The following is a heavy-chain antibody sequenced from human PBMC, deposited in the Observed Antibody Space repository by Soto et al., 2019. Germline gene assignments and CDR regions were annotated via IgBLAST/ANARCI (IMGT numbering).Heavy chain of an antibody. V-gene: IGHV4-4*02. D-gene: IGHD1-7*01. CDR3: ARVLSDPNWNWVDVDY. CDR2: IYHSGST. J-gene: IGHJ4*02. Sequence: PSETLSLTCAVSGGSISSSNWWSWVRQPPGKGLEWIGEIYHSGSTNYNPSLKSRVTISVDKSKNQFSLKLSSVTAADTAVYYCARVLSDPNWNWVDVDYWGQGTLVTVSS. CDR1: GGSISSSNW.